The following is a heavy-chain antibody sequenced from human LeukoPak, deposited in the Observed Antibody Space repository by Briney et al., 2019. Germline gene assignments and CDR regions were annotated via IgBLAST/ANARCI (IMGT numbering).Heavy chain of an antibody. J-gene: IGHJ4*02. Sequence: GGSLRLSCAASGFTFSSYAMNWVRQAPGKGLEWVSTIVSDGYKAYYADSVKGRFTISRDNSKNTVYLQMNSLRAEDTAVYYCAKRPYCSGAVCYHIDYWGQGTLVTVSS. D-gene: IGHD2-15*01. CDR1: GFTFSSYA. CDR2: IVSDGYKA. V-gene: IGHV3-23*05. CDR3: AKRPYCSGAVCYHIDY.